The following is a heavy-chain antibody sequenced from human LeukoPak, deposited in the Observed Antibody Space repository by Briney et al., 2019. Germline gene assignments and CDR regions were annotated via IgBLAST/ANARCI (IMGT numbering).Heavy chain of an antibody. CDR1: GFSFTNYW. D-gene: IGHD1-26*01. Sequence: GGSLRLSCAASGFSFTNYWMHWVRQAPGKGLVWVSHINSDGSATRYADSVKGRFTISRDNAMNALYLQMNSLRGEDTAVYYCVKDSPPRYSGSPPAYWGQGTLVTVSS. CDR3: VKDSPPRYSGSPPAY. CDR2: INSDGSAT. J-gene: IGHJ4*02. V-gene: IGHV3-74*01.